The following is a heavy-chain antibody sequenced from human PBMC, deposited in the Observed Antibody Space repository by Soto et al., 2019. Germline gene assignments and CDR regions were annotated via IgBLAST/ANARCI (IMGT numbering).Heavy chain of an antibody. Sequence: SETLSLTCAVSGGSISSSNWWSWVRQPPGKGLEWIGEIYHSGSTNYNPSLKSRVTISVDKSKNQFSLKLSSVTAADTAVYYCARSYDILTGYYGAQYGGRYGMDVWGQGTTVTVSS. CDR3: ARSYDILTGYYGAQYGGRYGMDV. CDR1: GGSISSSNW. CDR2: IYHSGST. D-gene: IGHD3-9*01. J-gene: IGHJ6*02. V-gene: IGHV4-4*02.